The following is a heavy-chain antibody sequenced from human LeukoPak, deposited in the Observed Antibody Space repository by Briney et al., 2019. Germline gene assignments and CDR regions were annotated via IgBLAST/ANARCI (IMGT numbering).Heavy chain of an antibody. Sequence: QPGGSLRLSCAASGFTFSSYGMHWVRQAPGKGLEWVAVIWYDGSNKYYADSVKGRFTISRDNSKNTLYLQMNSLRAEDTAVYYCARDLLRISSGWGPRFYYGMDVWGQGTTVTVSS. CDR2: IWYDGSNK. CDR1: GFTFSSYG. J-gene: IGHJ6*02. D-gene: IGHD6-19*01. V-gene: IGHV3-33*01. CDR3: ARDLLRISSGWGPRFYYGMDV.